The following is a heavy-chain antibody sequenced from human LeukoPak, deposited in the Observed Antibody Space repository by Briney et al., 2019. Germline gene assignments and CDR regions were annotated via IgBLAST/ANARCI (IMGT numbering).Heavy chain of an antibody. CDR1: GFSFSTYT. Sequence: TGGSLRLSCAASGFSFSTYTMNWVRQAPGKGLEWVSSITSSSSFIYYADSVKGRFTISRDNAKNSLYLQMNSLRAEDTAVYYCASTPAGWFDPWGQGTLVTVSS. J-gene: IGHJ5*02. CDR2: ITSSSSFI. D-gene: IGHD2-15*01. V-gene: IGHV3-21*01. CDR3: ASTPAGWFDP.